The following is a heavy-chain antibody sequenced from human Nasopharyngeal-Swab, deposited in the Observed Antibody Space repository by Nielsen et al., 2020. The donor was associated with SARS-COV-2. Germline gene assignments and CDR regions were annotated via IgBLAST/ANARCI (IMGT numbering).Heavy chain of an antibody. D-gene: IGHD3-16*01. CDR1: GGSISSGSYY. CDR3: ARSGGGYFDY. V-gene: IGHV4-61*02. J-gene: IGHJ4*02. CDR2: IYTSGST. Sequence: SATLSLTCTVSGGSISSGSYYWSWIRQPAGKGLEWIGRIYTSGSTNYNPSLKSRVTISVDTSKNQFSLKLSSVTAADTAVYYCARSGGGYFDYWGQGTLVTVSS.